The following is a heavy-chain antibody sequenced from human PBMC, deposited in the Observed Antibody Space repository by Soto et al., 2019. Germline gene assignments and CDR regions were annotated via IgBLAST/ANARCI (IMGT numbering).Heavy chain of an antibody. J-gene: IGHJ5*02. CDR2: ISAYNGNT. CDR1: GYTFTSYG. D-gene: IGHD3-22*01. V-gene: IGHV1-18*01. CDR3: ARRLGYDSSGYFNWFDH. Sequence: ASVKVSCKASGYTFTSYGISWVRQAPGQGLEWMGWISAYNGNTNYAQKLQGRVTMTTDTSTSTAYMELRSLRSDDTAVYYCARRLGYDSSGYFNWFDHWGQGTLVTVSS.